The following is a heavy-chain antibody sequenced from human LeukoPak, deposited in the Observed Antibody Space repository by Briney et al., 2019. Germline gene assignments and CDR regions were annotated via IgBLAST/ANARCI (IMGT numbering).Heavy chain of an antibody. Sequence: ASVKVSCKASGYTFTSYGISWVRQAPGQGLEWMGWISAYNGNTNYAQKLQGRVTMTTDTSTSTAYMELRSLRSDDTAVYYCARDDYYDSSALADYYYYYGMDVWGQGTLVTVSS. V-gene: IGHV1-18*01. CDR1: GYTFTSYG. D-gene: IGHD3-22*01. CDR2: ISAYNGNT. CDR3: ARDDYYDSSALADYYYYYGMDV. J-gene: IGHJ6*02.